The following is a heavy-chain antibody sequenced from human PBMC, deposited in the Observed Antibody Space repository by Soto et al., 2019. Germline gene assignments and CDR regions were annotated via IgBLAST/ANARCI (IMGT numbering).Heavy chain of an antibody. V-gene: IGHV4-59*01. Sequence: ATLSLTCSVSGGSISDFYWSWIRQPPGKGLEWIGYIYYSGSTNYNPSLKSRVTISVDTSKNQFSLNLRSMSPADTAVYYCARVGGLAARTFDYWGPGTLVTVSS. CDR3: ARVGGLAARTFDY. CDR2: IYYSGST. D-gene: IGHD6-6*01. J-gene: IGHJ4*02. CDR1: GGSISDFY.